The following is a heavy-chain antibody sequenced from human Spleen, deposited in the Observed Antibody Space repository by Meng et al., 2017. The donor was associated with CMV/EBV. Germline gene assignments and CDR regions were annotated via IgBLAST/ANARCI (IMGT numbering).Heavy chain of an antibody. CDR1: GFDFSNYG. V-gene: IGHV3-30*02. D-gene: IGHD5-12*01. CDR2: IRYDGSNK. J-gene: IGHJ4*02. Sequence: GGSLRLSCEASGFDFSNYGMHWVRQAPGKGLEWVAFIRYDGSNKYYADSVKGRFTISRDNSKNTLYLQMNSLRAEDTAVYYCAKFTKYIVATGFDYWGQGTLVTVSS. CDR3: AKFTKYIVATGFDY.